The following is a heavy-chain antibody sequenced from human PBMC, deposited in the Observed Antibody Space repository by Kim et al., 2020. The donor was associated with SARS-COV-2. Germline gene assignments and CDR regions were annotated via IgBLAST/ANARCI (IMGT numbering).Heavy chain of an antibody. CDR3: AREDYGGDSRGFDS. J-gene: IGHJ4*02. CDR2: TFYRSKWYN. Sequence: SQTLSLTCAISGDRVSRSSAAWNWVRQSPSRGLEWLGRTFYRSKWYNEYALSVKSRIIINPDTSKNQFSLQVNSVTPEDTTVYYCAREDYGGDSRGFDSWGQGTLVTVSS. V-gene: IGHV6-1*01. CDR1: GDRVSRSSAA. D-gene: IGHD2-21*02.